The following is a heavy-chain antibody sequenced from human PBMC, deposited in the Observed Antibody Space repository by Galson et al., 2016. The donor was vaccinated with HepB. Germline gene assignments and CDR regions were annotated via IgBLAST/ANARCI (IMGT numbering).Heavy chain of an antibody. D-gene: IGHD3-3*01. Sequence: SLRLSCAASGFTFSSYGMHWVRQAPGKGLEWVAVISYDGSNKYYADSVKGRFTISRDNSKNPLYLQMHSLRAEDTAVYYCATPYYDFWSGYNPFDYWGQGTLVTVSS. CDR2: ISYDGSNK. CDR1: GFTFSSYG. V-gene: IGHV3-30*03. CDR3: ATPYYDFWSGYNPFDY. J-gene: IGHJ4*02.